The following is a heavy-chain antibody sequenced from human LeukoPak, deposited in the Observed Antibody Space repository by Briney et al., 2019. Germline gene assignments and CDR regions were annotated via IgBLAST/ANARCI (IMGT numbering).Heavy chain of an antibody. CDR2: IYYSGST. V-gene: IGHV4-39*07. Sequence: KPSETLSLTCTVSGGSITSSSYYWGWIRQPPGKGPEWIGSIYYSGSTYFNPSLKSRVSISVDTSKNQFSLKLSSVTAADTAVYYCVRDLFYENVWESLFESWGQGTLVTVSS. J-gene: IGHJ4*02. D-gene: IGHD3-16*01. CDR1: GGSITSSSYY. CDR3: VRDLFYENVWESLFES.